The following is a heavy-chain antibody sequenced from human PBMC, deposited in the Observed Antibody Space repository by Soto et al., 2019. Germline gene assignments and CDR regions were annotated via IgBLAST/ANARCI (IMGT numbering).Heavy chain of an antibody. Sequence: EASVKVSCKASGYTFTSYAMHWVRQAPGQRLEWMGWINAGNGNTKYSQKFQVRVTITKDTSATTAYMELSSLRSEDTAVYYCARDLGGWPDYWGQGTLVTV. D-gene: IGHD2-15*01. CDR1: GYTFTSYA. J-gene: IGHJ4*02. CDR3: ARDLGGWPDY. CDR2: INAGNGNT. V-gene: IGHV1-3*01.